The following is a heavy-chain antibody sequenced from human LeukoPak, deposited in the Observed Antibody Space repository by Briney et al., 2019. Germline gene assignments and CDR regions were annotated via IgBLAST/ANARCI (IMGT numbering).Heavy chain of an antibody. J-gene: IGHJ6*02. D-gene: IGHD2-2*01. CDR3: ATFWRYCSSTSCYSGYYYGMDV. CDR1: GYTLTELS. V-gene: IGHV1-24*01. Sequence: ASVKVSCKVSGYTLTELSMHWVRQAPGKGLEWMGGFDPEDGETIYAQKFQGKVTMTEDTSTDTAYMELSSLRSDDTAAYYCATFWRYCSSTSCYSGYYYGMDVWGQGTTVTVSS. CDR2: FDPEDGET.